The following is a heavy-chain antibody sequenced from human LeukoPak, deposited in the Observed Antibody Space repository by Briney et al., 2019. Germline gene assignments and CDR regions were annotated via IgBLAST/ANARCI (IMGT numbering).Heavy chain of an antibody. CDR1: GYTFSDFY. D-gene: IGHD3-3*02. CDR3: ARVRLADERAWAY. CDR2: ITPKSGDT. J-gene: IGHJ4*02. V-gene: IGHV1-2*02. Sequence: GASMKVSCKASGYTFSDFYIHWVRQAPGQGLEYVGWITPKSGDTYSPQRFQGRVTMTRDASISTAYMEPSSLRSDDTAVYFCARVRLADERAWAYWGQGTLVTVSS.